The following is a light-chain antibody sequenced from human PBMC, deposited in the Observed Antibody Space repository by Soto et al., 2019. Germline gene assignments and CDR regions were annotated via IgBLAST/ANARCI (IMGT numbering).Light chain of an antibody. CDR2: GAS. CDR3: QQRSNWRIT. Sequence: EIVMTQSPATLSVSPGERVTLSCRASQSVSSNLAWYQHKPGRSPRLLIYGASTRATDIPATFGGSGSGTDFTLTISSLEPEDFAVYYCQQRSNWRITFGQGTRLEIK. V-gene: IGKV3-11*01. J-gene: IGKJ5*01. CDR1: QSVSSN.